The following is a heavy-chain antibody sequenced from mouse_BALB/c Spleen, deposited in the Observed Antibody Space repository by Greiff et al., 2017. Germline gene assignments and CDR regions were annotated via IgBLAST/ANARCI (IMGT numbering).Heavy chain of an antibody. CDR3: AKSRDRYAFDD. D-gene: IGHD2-14*01. Sequence: VQLLQSGAELAKPGASVKMSCKASGYTFTSYWMHWVEQRPGQGLEWIGYINPSTGYTEYNQKSKDKATLTADKSSSTAYMQLSSQTSDDSAVYYSAKSRDRYAFDDWGQGTTLTVSS. V-gene: IGHV1-7*01. CDR2: INPSTGYT. CDR1: GYTFTSYW. J-gene: IGHJ2*01.